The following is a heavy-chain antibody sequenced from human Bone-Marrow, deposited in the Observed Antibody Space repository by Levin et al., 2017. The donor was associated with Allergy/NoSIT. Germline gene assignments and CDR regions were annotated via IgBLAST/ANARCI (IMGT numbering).Heavy chain of an antibody. CDR2: IGSSDSPK. D-gene: IGHD6-19*01. Sequence: GGSLRLSCVASGLTPASGFTFSSYSMNWVRQAPGKGLEWVSFIGSSDSPKYYADSVKGRFTISRDNAKNSLFLQMDSLTDADTAVYYCATSSGWYWGQGTLVTVAS. CDR1: GFTFSSYS. V-gene: IGHV3-48*02. J-gene: IGHJ4*02. CDR3: ATSSGWY.